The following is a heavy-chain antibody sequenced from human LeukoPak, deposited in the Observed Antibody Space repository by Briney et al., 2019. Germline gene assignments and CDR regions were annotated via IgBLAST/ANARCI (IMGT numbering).Heavy chain of an antibody. D-gene: IGHD2-15*01. CDR3: ARGRYCSGGICYFDY. CDR2: IRQDGSET. Sequence: GGSLRLSCAASRFTFSSYWMSWVRRAPGKGLEWVANIRQDGSETYFVDSVKGRFTVSRDNANNSLYMQMNSLRAEDTAVYYCARGRYCSGGICYFDYWGQGTLVTVSS. CDR1: RFTFSSYW. V-gene: IGHV3-7*04. J-gene: IGHJ4*02.